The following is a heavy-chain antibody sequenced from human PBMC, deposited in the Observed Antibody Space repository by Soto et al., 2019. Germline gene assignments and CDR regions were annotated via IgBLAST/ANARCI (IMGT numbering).Heavy chain of an antibody. D-gene: IGHD3-9*01. V-gene: IGHV4-39*01. CDR2: IYYSGST. J-gene: IGHJ4*02. CDR1: GGSISSSSYY. CDR3: ASSYFDWLLFKDRFDY. Sequence: SETLSLTCTVSGGSISSSSYYWGWIRQPPGKGLEWIGSIYYSGSTYYNPSLKSRVTISVDTSKNQFSLKLSSVTAADTAVYYCASSYFDWLLFKDRFDYWGQGTLVTLSS.